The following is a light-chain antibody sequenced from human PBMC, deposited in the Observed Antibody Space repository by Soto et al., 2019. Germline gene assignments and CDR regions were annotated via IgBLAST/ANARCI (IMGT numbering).Light chain of an antibody. V-gene: IGKV1-39*01. Sequence: DIPMTQSPSSLSASVGDRVTITCRASQSISSYLNWYQQKPGKAPKLLIYAASSLQSGVPSRFSGSGSGTDFTLTISSLQPEDFATYYCQQSYSIPLYTFGQGTKLEIK. CDR3: QQSYSIPLYT. CDR2: AAS. J-gene: IGKJ2*01. CDR1: QSISSY.